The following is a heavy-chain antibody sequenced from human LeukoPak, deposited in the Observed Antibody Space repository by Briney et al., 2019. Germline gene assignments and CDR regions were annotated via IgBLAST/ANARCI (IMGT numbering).Heavy chain of an antibody. Sequence: GGSLRLSCAASGFTFSTYGMHWVRQVPGKGLEWVAFIRYDGSNKDYADPVKGRFTISRDNSKNSLYLQMNSLRAEDTAVYYCARASASTVEPKYCFDYWGQGTLVTVCS. D-gene: IGHD4-23*01. CDR2: IRYDGSNK. CDR1: GFTFSTYG. V-gene: IGHV3-30*02. CDR3: ARASASTVEPKYCFDY. J-gene: IGHJ4*02.